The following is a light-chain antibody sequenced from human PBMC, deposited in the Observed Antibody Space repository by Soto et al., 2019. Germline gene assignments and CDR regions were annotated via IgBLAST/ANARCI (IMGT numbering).Light chain of an antibody. CDR1: QSLLHSNGYNY. V-gene: IGKV2-28*01. J-gene: IGKJ1*01. Sequence: DIVMTQSPLSLPVTPGEPASISCRSSQSLLHSNGYNYLDWYLQKPGQSPQLLIYLGSTRTSGVPDSCGGSGSGTDFTLKISRVEAEDVGVYYCMQALQTPLTFGQGTKVEIK. CDR3: MQALQTPLT. CDR2: LGS.